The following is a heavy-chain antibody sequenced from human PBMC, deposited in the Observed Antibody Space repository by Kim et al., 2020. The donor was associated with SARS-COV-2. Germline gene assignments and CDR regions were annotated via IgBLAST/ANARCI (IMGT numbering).Heavy chain of an antibody. CDR3: ARDENTMVLRGVRETG. J-gene: IGHJ4*02. V-gene: IGHV7-4-1*02. Sequence: ASVKVSCKASGYTFTSYAMNWVRQAPGQGLEWMGWINTNTGNPTYAQGFTGRFVFSLDTSVSTAYLQISSLKAEDTAVYYCARDENTMVLRGVRETGWGQGTLVTVSS. D-gene: IGHD3-10*01. CDR1: GYTFTSYA. CDR2: INTNTGNP.